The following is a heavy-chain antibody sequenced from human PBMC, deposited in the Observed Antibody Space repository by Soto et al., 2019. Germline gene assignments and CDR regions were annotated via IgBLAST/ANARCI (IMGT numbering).Heavy chain of an antibody. V-gene: IGHV3-30*04. CDR3: ARCYTRGLSDGMDV. CDR2: ISYDGRHK. D-gene: IGHD2-2*02. CDR1: GLTFSSYA. Sequence: GGSLRLSCEDSGLTFSSYAMFWVRQAPGMGLEWVAVISYDGRHKQNADSVKGRFIISRDNSKNTLYLQMNRLRAEDTAVYYCARCYTRGLSDGMDVWGQGTTVTVSS. J-gene: IGHJ6*02.